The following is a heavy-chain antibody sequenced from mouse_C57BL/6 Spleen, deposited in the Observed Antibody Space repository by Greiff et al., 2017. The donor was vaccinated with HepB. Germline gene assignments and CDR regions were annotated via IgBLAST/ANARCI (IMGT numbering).Heavy chain of an antibody. CDR2: IWWDDDK. Sequence: QVTLKVSGPGILQPSQTLSLTCSFSGFSLSTFGMGVGWIRQPSGKGLEWLAHIWWDDDKYYNPALKSRLTISKDTSKNQVFLKIANVDTADTATYYCARIPIYYYGSSYRYYAMDYWGQGTSVTVSS. J-gene: IGHJ4*01. CDR3: ARIPIYYYGSSYRYYAMDY. CDR1: GFSLSTFGMG. V-gene: IGHV8-8*01. D-gene: IGHD1-1*01.